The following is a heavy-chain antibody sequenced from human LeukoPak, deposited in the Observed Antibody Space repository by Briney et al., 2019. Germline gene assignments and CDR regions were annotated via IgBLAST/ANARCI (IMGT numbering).Heavy chain of an antibody. J-gene: IGHJ4*02. CDR2: ISGSGGSA. Sequence: GGSLRLSCAASGFTFSSYAMSWVRQVPGKGLDWVSVISGSGGSAYYADSVKGRFTFSRDDSKNTVHLQMNSLRAEDTAVYYCARDGCSGRSCSRFDYWGQGTRVTVSS. CDR1: GFTFSSYA. D-gene: IGHD2-15*01. V-gene: IGHV3-23*01. CDR3: ARDGCSGRSCSRFDY.